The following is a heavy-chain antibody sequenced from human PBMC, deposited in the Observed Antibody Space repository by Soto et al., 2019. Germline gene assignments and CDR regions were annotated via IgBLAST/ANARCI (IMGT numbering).Heavy chain of an antibody. CDR1: GYTFTGYY. J-gene: IGHJ4*02. D-gene: IGHD3-22*01. CDR3: ARDSDPKSSYYDSSGYCAY. CDR2: INPNSGGT. Sequence: ASVKVSCKASGYTFTGYYMHWVRQAPGQGLEWMGWINPNSGGTNYAQKFQGRVTMTRDTSISTAYMELSRLRSDDTAVYYCARDSDPKSSYYDSSGYCAYWGQGTLVTVS. V-gene: IGHV1-2*02.